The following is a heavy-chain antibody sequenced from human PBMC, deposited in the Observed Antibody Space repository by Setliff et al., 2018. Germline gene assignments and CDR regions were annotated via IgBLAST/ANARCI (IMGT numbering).Heavy chain of an antibody. D-gene: IGHD2-15*01. Sequence: ASVKVSCKAFGYTFAKYGTSWVRQAPGQGLEWMGWISGYNGYTVYAQKLQGRVTLTTDTTTGTAYMEVRSLRSDDTAQYYCVRDRAAIVVGPPTAAFDIWGQGTMVTVSS. J-gene: IGHJ3*02. CDR1: GYTFAKYG. CDR2: ISGYNGYT. CDR3: VRDRAAIVVGPPTAAFDI. V-gene: IGHV1-18*01.